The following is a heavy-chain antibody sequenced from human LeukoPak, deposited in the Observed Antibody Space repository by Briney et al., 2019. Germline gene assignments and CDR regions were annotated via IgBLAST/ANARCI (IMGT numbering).Heavy chain of an antibody. Sequence: TLSLTCXVSGGSISSGDYYWSWIRQPPGKGLEWIGRIYTSGSTNYNPSLKSRVTISVDTSKNQFSLKLSSVTAADTAVYYCARARIVGVSKYFQHWGQGTLVTVSS. J-gene: IGHJ1*01. V-gene: IGHV4-61*02. D-gene: IGHD1-26*01. CDR3: ARARIVGVSKYFQH. CDR2: IYTSGST. CDR1: GGSISSGDYY.